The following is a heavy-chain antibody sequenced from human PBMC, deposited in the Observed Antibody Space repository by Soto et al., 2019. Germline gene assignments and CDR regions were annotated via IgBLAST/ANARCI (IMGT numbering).Heavy chain of an antibody. V-gene: IGHV1-2*04. Sequence: ASVKVSCKASGYSFTDYHIHWVRQAPGQGLEWLGRINPKSGGTSTAQKFQGWVTMTTDTSISTSSMELTRLTSDDTAIYYCARGDSTDCSNGVCSFFYNHDMDVWGQGTTVTVSS. CDR3: ARGDSTDCSNGVCSFFYNHDMDV. CDR1: GYSFTDYH. J-gene: IGHJ6*02. D-gene: IGHD2-8*01. CDR2: INPKSGGT.